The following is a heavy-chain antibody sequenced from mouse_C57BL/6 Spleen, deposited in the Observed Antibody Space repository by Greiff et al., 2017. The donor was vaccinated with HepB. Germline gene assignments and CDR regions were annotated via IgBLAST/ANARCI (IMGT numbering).Heavy chain of an antibody. CDR1: GYTFTDYY. CDR3: AREEGNRAMDY. V-gene: IGHV1-26*01. CDR2: INPNNGGT. Sequence: EVQLQQSGPELVKPGASVKISCKASGYTFTDYYMNWVKQSHGKSLEWIGDINPNNGGTSYNQKFKGKATLTVDKSSSTAYMELRSLTSEDSAVYYCAREEGNRAMDYWGQGTSVTVSS. D-gene: IGHD2-1*01. J-gene: IGHJ4*01.